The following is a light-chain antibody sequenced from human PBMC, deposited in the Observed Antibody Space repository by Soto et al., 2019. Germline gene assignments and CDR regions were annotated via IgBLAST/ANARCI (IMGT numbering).Light chain of an antibody. J-gene: IGKJ1*01. V-gene: IGKV3-15*01. Sequence: EIVLTQSPGTLSVSPGERATLSCRASQSVSSNLAWYQQKPGQAPRLLFYGASTGATGIPARFSGSGSETEFTHSISRLQSEDFAVYYCQQYNNWPGTFGQGTKVEIK. CDR2: GAS. CDR1: QSVSSN. CDR3: QQYNNWPGT.